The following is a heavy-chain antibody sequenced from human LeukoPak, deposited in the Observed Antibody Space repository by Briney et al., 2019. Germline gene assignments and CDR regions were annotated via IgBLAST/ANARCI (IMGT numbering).Heavy chain of an antibody. CDR1: GFTFSSYS. V-gene: IGHV3-74*01. D-gene: IGHD6-13*01. CDR2: INSGGSNT. CDR3: ARAGIAAAGRVDYYYYMDV. J-gene: IGHJ6*03. Sequence: GGSLRLSCAASGFTFSSYSMNWVRQAPGKGLVWVSRINSGGSNTSYADSVKGRFTISRDNAKNSLYLQMNSPRAEDTAVYYCARAGIAAAGRVDYYYYMDVWGKGTTVTVSS.